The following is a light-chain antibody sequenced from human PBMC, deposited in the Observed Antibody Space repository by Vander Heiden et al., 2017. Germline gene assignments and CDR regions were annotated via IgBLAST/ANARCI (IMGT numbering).Light chain of an antibody. Sequence: QSVLTQPPSASGTPGQRVTISCSGSSSNIGSKGVNGYQQLPGTAPKLLIYSHNQRPSGVPDRFSAAKSGTSASLAISGLQSEDEADYYCAAWDDSLNGPVFGGGTKLTVL. V-gene: IGLV1-44*01. J-gene: IGLJ2*01. CDR1: SSNIGSKG. CDR2: SHN. CDR3: AAWDDSLNGPV.